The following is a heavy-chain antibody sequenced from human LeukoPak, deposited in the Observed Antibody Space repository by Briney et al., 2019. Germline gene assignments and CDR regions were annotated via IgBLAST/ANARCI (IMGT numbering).Heavy chain of an antibody. J-gene: IGHJ4*02. V-gene: IGHV3-9*01. CDR2: ISWNSGSI. CDR3: AKFRIRDLRYFDWFPCFDY. Sequence: GRSLRLSCAASGFTFDDYAMHWVRQAPGKGLEWVSGISWNSGSIGYADSVKGRFTISRDNAKNSLYLQMNSLRAEDTAVYYCAKFRIRDLRYFDWFPCFDYWGQGTLVTVSS. CDR1: GFTFDDYA. D-gene: IGHD3-9*01.